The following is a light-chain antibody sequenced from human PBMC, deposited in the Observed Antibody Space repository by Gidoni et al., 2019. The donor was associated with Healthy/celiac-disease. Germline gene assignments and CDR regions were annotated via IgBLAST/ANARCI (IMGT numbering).Light chain of an antibody. V-gene: IGKV1-5*01. J-gene: IGKJ4*01. CDR1: QSISVW. Sequence: DIQMTQSPSTLSASVGDRVSITCRASQSISVWLAWYQQKPGKAPKLLIYDGSSLESGVPSRFGGSGSGTEFTLTISSLQPDDFATYYCLQYNTNLLTFGGGTQVEIK. CDR3: LQYNTNLLT. CDR2: DGS.